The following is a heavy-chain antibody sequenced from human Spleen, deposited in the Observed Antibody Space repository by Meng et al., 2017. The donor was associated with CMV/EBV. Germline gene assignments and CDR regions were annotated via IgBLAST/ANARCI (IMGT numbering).Heavy chain of an antibody. V-gene: IGHV3-23*01. J-gene: IGHJ2*01. CDR3: AKRSVTTYWYFDL. CDR1: GFPFSSYA. CDR2: MSVSGGST. Sequence: AASGFPFSSYAMSWVRQAPGKGLEWVSGMSVSGGSTYYTDSVKGRFTISRDNSRNTLYLQMNSLRAEDTAVYYCAKRSVTTYWYFDLWGRGTLVTVSS. D-gene: IGHD4-17*01.